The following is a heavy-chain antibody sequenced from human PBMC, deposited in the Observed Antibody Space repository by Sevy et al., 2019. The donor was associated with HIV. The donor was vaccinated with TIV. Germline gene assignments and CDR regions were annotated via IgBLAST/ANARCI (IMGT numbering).Heavy chain of an antibody. V-gene: IGHV3-9*01. Sequence: GGSLRLSCAASGFTFDDYAMHWVRRAPGKGLEWVSALSWNSGSIGYADSVKGRFTISRDNAKNSLYLQMNSLRAEDTALYYCAKEGSYRYTLDYWGQGTLVTVSS. D-gene: IGHD3-16*02. J-gene: IGHJ4*02. CDR2: LSWNSGSI. CDR3: AKEGSYRYTLDY. CDR1: GFTFDDYA.